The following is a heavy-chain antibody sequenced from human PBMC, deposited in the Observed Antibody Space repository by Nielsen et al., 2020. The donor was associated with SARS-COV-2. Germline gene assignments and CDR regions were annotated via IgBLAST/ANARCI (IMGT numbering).Heavy chain of an antibody. CDR2: INPSGGST. D-gene: IGHD1-1*01. V-gene: IGHV1-46*01. CDR3: ARGTGTTRNYYYFHGMDV. CDR1: GYTFTGYY. J-gene: IGHJ6*02. Sequence: ASVKVSCKASGYTFTGYYMHWVRQAPGHGLEWMGIINPSGGSTNYARNFQGRVAMTRDTSTSTVYMELSSLRSEDTALYYCARGTGTTRNYYYFHGMDVWGQGTTVTVSS.